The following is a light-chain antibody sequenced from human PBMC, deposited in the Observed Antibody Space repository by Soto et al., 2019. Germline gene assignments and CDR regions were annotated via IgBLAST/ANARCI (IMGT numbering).Light chain of an antibody. Sequence: QSVLTQPPSASGTPGQTVTISCSGGSSNIGSNYVYWYQQLPGTAPRLLMYRADQRPSGVPDRFSGSKSGTSASLAISGLRSEDEADYYCAAWDDTLSGLVFGGGTKRTVL. V-gene: IGLV1-47*01. J-gene: IGLJ2*01. CDR3: AAWDDTLSGLV. CDR1: SSNIGSNY. CDR2: RAD.